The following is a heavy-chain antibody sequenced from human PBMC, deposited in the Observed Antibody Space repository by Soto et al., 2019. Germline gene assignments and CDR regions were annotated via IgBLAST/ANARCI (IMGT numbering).Heavy chain of an antibody. CDR2: IKEDGSEK. J-gene: IGHJ6*02. CDR1: GFTFSNHW. V-gene: IGHV3-7*03. CDR3: ARGHCGMDV. Sequence: PGGSLRLSCVASGFTFSNHWISWVRQAPGKGLEWVANIKEDGSEKYYMDSVKGRFTISRDNAENSVYLQMNSLRAEDTAVYYCARGHCGMDVWGQGTTVTVSS.